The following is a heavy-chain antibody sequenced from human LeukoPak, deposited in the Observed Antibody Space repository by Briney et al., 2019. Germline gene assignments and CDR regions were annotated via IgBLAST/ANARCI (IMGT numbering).Heavy chain of an antibody. J-gene: IGHJ6*02. CDR1: GFTFSNYW. CDR3: ARVEVSCSSTSCHSIYYYYGMDV. CDR2: INNDGSSA. Sequence: GALRLSCAASGFTFSNYWMHWVRQGPGKGLEWVSRINNDGSSASYSDSVKGRFTISRDNAKNSLYLQMNSLRDEDTAVYYCARVEVSCSSTSCHSIYYYYGMDVWGQGTTVTVSS. V-gene: IGHV3-74*01. D-gene: IGHD2-2*01.